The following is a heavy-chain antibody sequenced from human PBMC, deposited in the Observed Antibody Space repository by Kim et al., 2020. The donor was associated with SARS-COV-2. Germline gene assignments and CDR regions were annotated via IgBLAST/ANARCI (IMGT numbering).Heavy chain of an antibody. V-gene: IGHV3-33*05. Sequence: GGSLRLSCAASGFTFSSYGMHWVRQAPGKGLEWVAVISYDGSNKYYADSVKGRFTISRDNSKNTLYLQMNSLRAEDTAVYYCARDRAMVRGVPLAAWYFDLWGRGTLVTVSS. CDR2: ISYDGSNK. D-gene: IGHD3-10*01. J-gene: IGHJ2*01. CDR3: ARDRAMVRGVPLAAWYFDL. CDR1: GFTFSSYG.